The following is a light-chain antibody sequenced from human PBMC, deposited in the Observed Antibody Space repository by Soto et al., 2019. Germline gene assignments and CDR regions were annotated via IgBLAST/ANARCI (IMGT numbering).Light chain of an antibody. CDR2: GAS. J-gene: IGKJ1*01. V-gene: IGKV3-15*01. CDR1: QSVSSN. CDR3: QQYNNWQT. Sequence: EIVMTQSPATLSVSPGERATLSCRASQSVSSNLAWYQQKPGQAPRLLIYGASTRATGIPARFSGSGSGTEFTLTISSLQSEEVAVYYCQQYNNWQTFGQGTKVEIK.